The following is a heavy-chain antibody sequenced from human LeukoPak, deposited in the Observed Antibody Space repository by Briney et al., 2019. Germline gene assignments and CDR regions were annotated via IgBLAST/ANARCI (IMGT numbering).Heavy chain of an antibody. CDR2: IYYSGST. J-gene: IGHJ3*02. CDR1: GGSISSYY. D-gene: IGHD3-22*01. V-gene: IGHV4-59*01. Sequence: SETLSLTCTVSGGSISSYYWSWIRQPPGKGLEWLGHIYYSGSTNYNPSLKSRVTISVDTSKNQFSLKLSSVTAADTAVYYCARGGYYYDSSGYWGAFDIWGQGTMVTVSS. CDR3: ARGGYYYDSSGYWGAFDI.